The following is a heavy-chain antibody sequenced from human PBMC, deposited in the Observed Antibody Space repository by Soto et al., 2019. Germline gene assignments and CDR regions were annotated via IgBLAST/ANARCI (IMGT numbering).Heavy chain of an antibody. V-gene: IGHV3-23*01. Sequence: RGSLRLSCAASGFTFSSYAMSWVRQAPGKGLEWVSAISGSGGSTYYADSVKGRFTISRDNSKNTLYLQMNSLRAEDTAVYYCAKDRSSSSRIFDYWGQGTLVTVSS. CDR1: GFTFSSYA. J-gene: IGHJ4*02. CDR3: AKDRSSSSRIFDY. CDR2: ISGSGGST. D-gene: IGHD6-6*01.